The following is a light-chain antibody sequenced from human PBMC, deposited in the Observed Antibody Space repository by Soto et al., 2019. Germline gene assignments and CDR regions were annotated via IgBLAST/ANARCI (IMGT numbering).Light chain of an antibody. CDR2: TAS. CDR3: QQRKGYPIT. Sequence: DIQLTQSPSFLSASVGDRVTITCRASEGITSFLAWYQQKPGKAPNLLIHTASTLQSGVPSRFSGSGSGTEFTLSISSLQPEDSATYYCQQRKGYPITFGQGTRLEIK. J-gene: IGKJ5*01. CDR1: EGITSF. V-gene: IGKV1-9*01.